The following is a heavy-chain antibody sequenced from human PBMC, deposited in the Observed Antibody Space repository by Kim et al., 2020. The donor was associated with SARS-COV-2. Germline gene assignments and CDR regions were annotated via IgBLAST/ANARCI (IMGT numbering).Heavy chain of an antibody. Sequence: SETLSLTCAVYGGSFSGYYWSWIRQPPGKGLEWIGEINHSGSTNYNPSLKSRVTISVDTSKNQFSLKLSSVTAADTAVYYCARGRGGTTVVTLGLGYYYYYGMDVWGKGTTVTVSS. D-gene: IGHD4-17*01. CDR1: GGSFSGYY. V-gene: IGHV4-34*01. CDR2: INHSGST. CDR3: ARGRGGTTVVTLGLGYYYYYGMDV. J-gene: IGHJ6*04.